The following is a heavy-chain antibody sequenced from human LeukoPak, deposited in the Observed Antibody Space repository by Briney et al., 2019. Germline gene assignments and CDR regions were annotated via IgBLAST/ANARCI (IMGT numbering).Heavy chain of an antibody. D-gene: IGHD3-10*01. Sequence: GGSLRLSCAASGFTFSTNYMSWVRQAPGKGLEWVSVIYSDGRTYYADSVKGRFTISRDNSKNTLYLQMNSLRAEDTAVYYCARDSGRFDVFDIWGQGTMVTASS. CDR1: GFTFSTNY. J-gene: IGHJ3*02. CDR3: ARDSGRFDVFDI. V-gene: IGHV3-53*01. CDR2: IYSDGRT.